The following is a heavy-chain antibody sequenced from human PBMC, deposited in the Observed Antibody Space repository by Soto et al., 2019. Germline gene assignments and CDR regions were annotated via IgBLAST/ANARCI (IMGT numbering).Heavy chain of an antibody. CDR3: ARDFEQRGIQLWLNWFDP. J-gene: IGHJ5*02. V-gene: IGHV3-74*01. Sequence: PGGSLRLSCAASGFSFGNHWMHWVRQAPGKGLEWVSRMNSDGSTTHYADSVKGRFTVSRDNAKNSLYLQMNSLRAEDTAVYYCARDFEQRGIQLWLNWFDPWGQGTLVTVSS. CDR1: GFSFGNHW. D-gene: IGHD5-18*01. CDR2: MNSDGSTT.